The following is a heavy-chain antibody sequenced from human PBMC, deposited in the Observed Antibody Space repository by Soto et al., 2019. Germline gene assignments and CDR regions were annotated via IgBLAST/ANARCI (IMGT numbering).Heavy chain of an antibody. Sequence: QVQLVESGGGVVQPGRSLRLSCAASGFTFSSYAMQWVRQAPGKGLEWVAVISYDGSNKYYADSVKGRFTISRDNSKNTLYQKMNSRRAEDTAVYYCGRGTYYYDSSGYYYALTDAFHIWGEERMVTVSS. J-gene: IGHJ3*02. CDR2: ISYDGSNK. D-gene: IGHD3-22*01. CDR3: GRGTYYYDSSGYYYALTDAFHI. CDR1: GFTFSSYA. V-gene: IGHV3-30-3*01.